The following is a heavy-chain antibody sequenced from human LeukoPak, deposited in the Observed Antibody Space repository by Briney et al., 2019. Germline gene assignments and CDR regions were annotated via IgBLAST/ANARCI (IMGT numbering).Heavy chain of an antibody. CDR2: IYPGDSDT. D-gene: IGHD1-26*01. CDR3: ARVGATKGFDY. J-gene: IGHJ4*02. CDR1: GYSFTSYC. V-gene: IGHV5-51*01. Sequence: GESLKISCKTSGYSFTSYCIGWVRQMPGKGLEWMGIIYPGDSDTRYSPSFQGQVTTSADKSISTAYLQWSSLKASDTAMYYCARVGATKGFDYWGQGTLVTVSS.